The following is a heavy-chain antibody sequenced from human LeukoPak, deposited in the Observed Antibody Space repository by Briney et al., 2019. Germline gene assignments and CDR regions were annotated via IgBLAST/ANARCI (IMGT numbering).Heavy chain of an antibody. CDR2: ISGSGGST. J-gene: IGHJ4*02. D-gene: IGHD4-11*01. CDR1: GFTFSSYA. CDR3: AKDMGDLYSNIY. V-gene: IGHV3-23*01. Sequence: QAGGSLRLSCAASGFTFSSYAMSWVRQAPGKGLEWVSAISGSGGSTYYADSVKGRFTISRDNSKNTLYLQMNSLRAEDTAVYYCAKDMGDLYSNIYWGQGTLVTVSS.